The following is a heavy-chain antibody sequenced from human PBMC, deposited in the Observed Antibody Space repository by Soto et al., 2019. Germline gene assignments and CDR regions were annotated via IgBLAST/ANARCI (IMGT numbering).Heavy chain of an antibody. CDR1: GFTFSSYA. V-gene: IGHV3-64*01. Sequence: EVQLVESGGGLVQPGGSLRLSCAASGFTFSSYAMNWVRQAPGKGLEYVSAISSNGGSTYYANSVKGRFTISRDNSNTHQYLQMGSLRAEDMAVYYCARDLIWLGGKGGVDYWGQGTLVTVSS. J-gene: IGHJ4*02. CDR2: ISSNGGST. CDR3: ARDLIWLGGKGGVDY. D-gene: IGHD3-10*01.